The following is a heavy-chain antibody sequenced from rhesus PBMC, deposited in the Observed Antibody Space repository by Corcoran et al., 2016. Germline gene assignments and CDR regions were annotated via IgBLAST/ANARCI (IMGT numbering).Heavy chain of an antibody. Sequence: EVQLVQSGAEVKKPGASVKISCKASGYTFTDYYLHWVRQDPGKGHEWMGRVESEDGEAIHQQKFQDRVTITAYTSTDTAYMELSSLRSEDTAVYYCATDARGGSYSVDYWGQGVLVTVSS. CDR1: GYTFTDYY. CDR2: VESEDGEA. V-gene: IGHV1-111*02. J-gene: IGHJ4*01. CDR3: ATDARGGSYSVDY. D-gene: IGHD1-44*02.